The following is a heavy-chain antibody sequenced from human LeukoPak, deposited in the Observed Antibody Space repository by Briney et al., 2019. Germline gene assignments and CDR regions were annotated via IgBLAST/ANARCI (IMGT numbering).Heavy chain of an antibody. CDR2: ISAYNGNT. Sequence: ASVKVSCKTSGYTFTTYGLSWVRQARGQGLEWMGWISAYNGNTNYAQKLQGRVTMTTDTSTSTAYMELRSLRSDDTAVYYCARPPHDYGDYARGGNDDAFDIWGQGTMVTVSS. D-gene: IGHD4-17*01. V-gene: IGHV1-18*01. J-gene: IGHJ3*02. CDR3: ARPPHDYGDYARGGNDDAFDI. CDR1: GYTFTTYG.